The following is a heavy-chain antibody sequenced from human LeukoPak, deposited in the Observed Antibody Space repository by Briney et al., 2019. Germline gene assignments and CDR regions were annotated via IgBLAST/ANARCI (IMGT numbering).Heavy chain of an antibody. V-gene: IGHV3-74*01. CDR3: AKGPNYFDS. CDR2: MNSDVSAT. J-gene: IGHJ4*02. CDR1: GFSFSNYW. Sequence: PGGSLRLSCAASGFSFSNYWMHWVRQAPGKGLVCVTRMNSDVSATYYADSVQGRFTISRDNAKNTLYLQMNSLRAEDTAMYFCAKGPNYFDSWGQGTLVTVSS.